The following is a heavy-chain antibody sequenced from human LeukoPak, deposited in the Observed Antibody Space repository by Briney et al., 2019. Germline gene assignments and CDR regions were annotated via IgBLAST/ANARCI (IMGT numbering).Heavy chain of an antibody. Sequence: GGSLRLSCAASGFGFSSYWMTWVRQTPGKGLEWVANMKEDGSDKHYVDSVRGRFTISRDNRKKSLYGQMNRLKAEDTAIYYCTRAMVASTFYYLHVWGKGTTVTVSS. V-gene: IGHV3-7*01. CDR3: TRAMVASTFYYLHV. D-gene: IGHD2-15*01. CDR1: GFGFSSYW. CDR2: MKEDGSDK. J-gene: IGHJ6*03.